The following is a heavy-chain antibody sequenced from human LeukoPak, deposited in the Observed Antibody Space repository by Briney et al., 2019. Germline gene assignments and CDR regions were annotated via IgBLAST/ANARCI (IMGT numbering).Heavy chain of an antibody. CDR1: GGSVSNDNHC. V-gene: IGHV4-30-4*08. CDR3: ARDKTLGSAHLFDY. Sequence: SETLSLTCTVSGGSVSNDNHCWSWIRQPPGKGLEWIGYIYYSGSTYYNPSLKSRVTISVDTSKNQFSLKLSSVTAADTAVYYCARDKTLGSAHLFDYWGQGTLVTVSS. J-gene: IGHJ4*02. CDR2: IYYSGST. D-gene: IGHD1-26*01.